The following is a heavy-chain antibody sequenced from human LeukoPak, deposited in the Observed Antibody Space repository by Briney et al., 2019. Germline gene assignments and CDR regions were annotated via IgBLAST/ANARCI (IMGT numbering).Heavy chain of an antibody. J-gene: IGHJ4*02. CDR3: ARAAYGIAVAGTNFDY. Sequence: SETLSLTCTVSGGSISSSSYYWGWIRQPPGKGLEWIGSIYYSGSTYYNPSLKSRVTISVDTSKNQFSLKLSSVTAADTAVYYCARAAYGIAVAGTNFDYWGQGTLVTVSS. CDR2: IYYSGST. V-gene: IGHV4-39*07. D-gene: IGHD6-19*01. CDR1: GGSISSSSYY.